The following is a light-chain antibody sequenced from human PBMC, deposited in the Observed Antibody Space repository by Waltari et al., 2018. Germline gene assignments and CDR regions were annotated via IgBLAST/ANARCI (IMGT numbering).Light chain of an antibody. CDR3: SAWDDSLNAWV. J-gene: IGLJ3*02. CDR2: YNK. CDR1: SSNIGSYA. V-gene: IGLV1-44*01. Sequence: QSVLTQPPSVSGTPGQRVTISCPGSSSNIGSYAVNWYQQFPGTAPKLLIYYNKQRASGVRDRFSGSKSGTSAALAISGLQSADEADYHCSAWDDSLNAWVFGGGTRLTVL.